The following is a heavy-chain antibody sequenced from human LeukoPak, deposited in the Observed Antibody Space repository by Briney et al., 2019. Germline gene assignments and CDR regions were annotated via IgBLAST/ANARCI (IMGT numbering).Heavy chain of an antibody. CDR3: ARVHLRVFDY. CDR2: IYYSGST. J-gene: IGHJ4*02. D-gene: IGHD3-10*01. CDR1: GGSISSYY. V-gene: IGHV4-59*01. Sequence: SETLSLTCTVSGGSISSYYWSWIRQPPGKGLEWIGYIYYSGSTNYNPSLKSRVTIPVDTSKNQFSLKLSSVTAADTAVYYCARVHLRVFDYWGQGTLVTVSS.